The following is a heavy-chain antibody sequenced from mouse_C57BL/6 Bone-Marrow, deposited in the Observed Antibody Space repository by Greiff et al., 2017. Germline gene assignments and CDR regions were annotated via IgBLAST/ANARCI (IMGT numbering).Heavy chain of an antibody. V-gene: IGHV1-26*01. Sequence: EVQLQQSGPELVKPGASVKISCKASGYTFTDYYMNWVKQSHGKSLEWIGDINPNNGGTSYNQKFKGKATLTVDKSSSTAYMELRSLTSEDSAVYYCARDGYYLFAYWGQGTLVTDSA. CDR2: INPNNGGT. CDR3: ARDGYYLFAY. J-gene: IGHJ3*01. CDR1: GYTFTDYY. D-gene: IGHD2-3*01.